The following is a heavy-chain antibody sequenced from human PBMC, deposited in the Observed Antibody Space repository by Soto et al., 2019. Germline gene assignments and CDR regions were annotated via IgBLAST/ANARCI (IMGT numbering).Heavy chain of an antibody. CDR2: IYYSGST. J-gene: IGHJ5*02. Sequence: SETLSLTCTVSGGSISSGDYYWSWIRQPPGKGLEWIGYIYYSGSTYYNPSLKSRVTISVDTSKDQFSLKLSSVTAADTAVYYCARALSGWGDIVVVPAAISDWFDPWGQGTLVTVSS. CDR1: GGSISSGDYY. V-gene: IGHV4-30-4*01. D-gene: IGHD2-2*01. CDR3: ARALSGWGDIVVVPAAISDWFDP.